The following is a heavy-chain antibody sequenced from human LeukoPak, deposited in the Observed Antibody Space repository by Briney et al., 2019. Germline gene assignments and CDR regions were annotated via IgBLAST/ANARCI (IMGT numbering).Heavy chain of an antibody. Sequence: PGGSLRLSCAASGFTVSSNYMSWVRQAPGKGLEWVSVIYSGGSTYYADSVKGRFTISRDNSKNTLYLQMNSLRAEDTAVYYCARNSVTDHGYYFDYWGQGTLVTASS. CDR2: IYSGGST. J-gene: IGHJ4*02. V-gene: IGHV3-66*01. CDR3: ARNSVTDHGYYFDY. CDR1: GFTVSSNY. D-gene: IGHD4-17*01.